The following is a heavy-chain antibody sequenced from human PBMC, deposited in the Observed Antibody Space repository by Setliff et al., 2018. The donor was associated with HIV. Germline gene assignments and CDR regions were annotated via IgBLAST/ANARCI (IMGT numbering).Heavy chain of an antibody. CDR1: GYTFTGYY. Sequence: GASVKVSCKASGYTFTGYYIHWVRQAPGQGLEWMGWINPNSGGTNYAQRFQDRVTMTRDTSISTAYMELSRLKSDDTAVYYCARDRISSTWYPGNWFDPWGQGTLVTAPQ. CDR2: INPNSGGT. J-gene: IGHJ5*02. V-gene: IGHV1-2*02. D-gene: IGHD6-13*01. CDR3: ARDRISSTWYPGNWFDP.